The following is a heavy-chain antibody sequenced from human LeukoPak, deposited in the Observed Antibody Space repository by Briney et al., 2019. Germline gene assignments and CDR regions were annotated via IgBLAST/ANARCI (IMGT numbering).Heavy chain of an antibody. CDR1: GFTFSSYW. CDR3: ARDKIEGPTKLNY. J-gene: IGHJ4*02. CDR2: IKQDESEK. D-gene: IGHD1-1*01. V-gene: IGHV3-7*01. Sequence: GGSLRLSCAASGFTFSSYWMSWVRQAPGKGLEWVANIKQDESEKYYVDSLKGRFTISRNNAKNSLYLQMNSLRAEDTAVYYCARDKIEGPTKLNYWGQGILVTVSS.